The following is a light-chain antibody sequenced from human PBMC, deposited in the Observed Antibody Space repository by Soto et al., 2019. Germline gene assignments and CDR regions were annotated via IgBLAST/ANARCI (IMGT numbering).Light chain of an antibody. V-gene: IGKV3-15*01. CDR2: GAS. J-gene: IGKJ1*01. CDR3: QQYSIWRT. CDR1: QSVDNN. Sequence: IEMAQSPATPSVSPGEGDTLSCRASQSVDNNLAWYQQKPGQAPRLPIYGASTRATGIPGTFSGSGSGTEFTLTISSLQSEDFTVYYCQQYSIWRTFGQGTKVDIK.